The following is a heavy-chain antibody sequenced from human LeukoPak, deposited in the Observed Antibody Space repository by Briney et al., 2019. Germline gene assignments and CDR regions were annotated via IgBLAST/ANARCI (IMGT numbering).Heavy chain of an antibody. CDR2: INPSGGST. J-gene: IGHJ3*02. V-gene: IGHV1-46*01. CDR1: GYTFTDYY. CDR3: ATPIDNYYDSSGYYLGDAFDI. D-gene: IGHD3-22*01. Sequence: ASVKVSCKASGYTFTDYYMHWVRQAPGQGLEWMGIINPSGGSTSYAQKFQGRVTMTRDMSTSTVYMELSSLRSEDTAVYYCATPIDNYYDSSGYYLGDAFDIWGQGTMVTVSS.